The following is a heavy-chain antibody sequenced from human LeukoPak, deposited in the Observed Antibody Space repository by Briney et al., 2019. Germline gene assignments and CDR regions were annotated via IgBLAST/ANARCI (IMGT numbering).Heavy chain of an antibody. CDR1: AGSLSSSDYY. V-gene: IGHV4-39*02. CDR3: SRLTHSYYSDTSGYYPYYYMDV. D-gene: IGHD3-22*01. Sequence: SETLSLTCTVSAGSLSSSDYYWGWIRQSPGKGLEWIGRISYSGNTYYNPSLKSRVTISVDTSKNHFSLRLSSVTAADTAVYYCSRLTHSYYSDTSGYYPYYYMDVWGEGTTVAVSS. CDR2: ISYSGNT. J-gene: IGHJ6*03.